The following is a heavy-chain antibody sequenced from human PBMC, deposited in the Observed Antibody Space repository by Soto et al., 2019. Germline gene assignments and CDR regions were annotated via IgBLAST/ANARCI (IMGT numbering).Heavy chain of an antibody. CDR3: ARTDRSGWSCMDV. Sequence: EVQLVESGGGLVQPGGSLRLSCTASGFTFSDHYIDWVRQAPGKGLEWVGRSRNKANSYTTEYAASVKGRFTISRDDSKNSLYLQMNSLKTEDTAVYYCARTDRSGWSCMDVWGQGTTVTVSS. J-gene: IGHJ6*02. CDR2: SRNKANSYTT. D-gene: IGHD6-19*01. CDR1: GFTFSDHY. V-gene: IGHV3-72*01.